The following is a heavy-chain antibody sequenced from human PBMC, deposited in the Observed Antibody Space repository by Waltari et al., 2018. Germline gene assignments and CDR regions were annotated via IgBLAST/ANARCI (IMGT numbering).Heavy chain of an antibody. CDR1: GGSISSYY. CDR3: ARDGEGYDSSGYYPDHFQH. CDR2: IYYSGGT. J-gene: IGHJ1*01. V-gene: IGHV4-59*01. D-gene: IGHD3-22*01. Sequence: QVQLQESGPGLVKPSETLSLTCTVSGGSISSYYWSWIRQPPGKGLEWIGYIYYSGGTNYNPSLKSRVTISVDTSKNQFSLKLSSVTAADTAVYYCARDGEGYDSSGYYPDHFQHWGQGTLVTVSS.